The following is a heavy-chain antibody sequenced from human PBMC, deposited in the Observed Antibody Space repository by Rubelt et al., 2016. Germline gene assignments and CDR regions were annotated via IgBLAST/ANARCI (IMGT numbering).Heavy chain of an antibody. V-gene: IGHV1-69*01. CDR1: GGTFSSYA. CDR2: IIPIFGTA. J-gene: IGHJ6*02. Sequence: GGTFSSYAISWVRQAPGQGLEWMGGIIPIFGTANYAQKFQGRVTITADESTSTAYMELSSLRSEDTAVYYCARVRLLWFGGGQNYYYYYGMDVWGQGTTVTVSS. D-gene: IGHD3-10*01. CDR3: ARVRLLWFGGGQNYYYYYGMDV.